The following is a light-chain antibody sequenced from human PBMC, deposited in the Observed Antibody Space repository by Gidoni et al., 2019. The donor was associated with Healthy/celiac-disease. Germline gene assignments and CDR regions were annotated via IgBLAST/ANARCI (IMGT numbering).Light chain of an antibody. CDR1: QSISSW. V-gene: IGKV1-5*03. CDR2: KAS. Sequence: DIQMTQSPSTLSASVGDRVTITCRASQSISSWLAWYQQKPGKAPKLLNYKASSLESGVPSRFSGSGSGTEFTLTISSLQPDDFATYYCQHLGTFGQGTKVEIK. CDR3: QHLGT. J-gene: IGKJ1*01.